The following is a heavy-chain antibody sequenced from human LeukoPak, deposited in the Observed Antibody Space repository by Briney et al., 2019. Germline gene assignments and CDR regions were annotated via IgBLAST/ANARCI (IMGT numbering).Heavy chain of an antibody. J-gene: IGHJ4*02. D-gene: IGHD3-10*01. CDR2: ISYDGSNK. V-gene: IGHV3-30*04. CDR3: ARAPGGHAPVNY. CDR1: GFTFSSYA. Sequence: GGSLRLSCAASGFTFSSYAMHWVRQAPGKGLEWVAVISYDGSNKYYADSVRGRFTISRDNSKNTLYLQMNSLRAEDTAVHYCARAPGGHAPVNYWGQGTLVTVSS.